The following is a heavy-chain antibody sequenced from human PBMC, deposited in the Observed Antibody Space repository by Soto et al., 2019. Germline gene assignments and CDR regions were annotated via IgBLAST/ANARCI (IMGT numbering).Heavy chain of an antibody. V-gene: IGHV5-51*01. D-gene: IGHD5-12*01. J-gene: IGHJ3*02. CDR1: GYSFTSYW. Sequence: GESLKISCKGSGYSFTSYWIGWVRQMPGKGLEWMGIIYPGDSDTRYSPSFQGQVTISADKSISTAYLQWSSLKASDTAMYYCARTDYSGYDEDAFDIWGQGTMVTVSS. CDR3: ARTDYSGYDEDAFDI. CDR2: IYPGDSDT.